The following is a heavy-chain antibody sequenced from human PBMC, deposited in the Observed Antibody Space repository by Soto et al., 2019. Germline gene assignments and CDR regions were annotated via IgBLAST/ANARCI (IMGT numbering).Heavy chain of an antibody. CDR1: GYSFTSYW. CDR3: ARRNSSGFLYYYGMDV. CDR2: IYPGDSDT. V-gene: IGHV5-51*01. J-gene: IGHJ6*02. D-gene: IGHD6-19*01. Sequence: GESLKISCKGSGYSFTSYWIGWVRQMPGKGLEWMGIIYPGDSDTRYSPSFQGQVTISADKSISTAYLQWSSLKASDTAMYYCARRNSSGFLYYYGMDVWGQGTTVTVSS.